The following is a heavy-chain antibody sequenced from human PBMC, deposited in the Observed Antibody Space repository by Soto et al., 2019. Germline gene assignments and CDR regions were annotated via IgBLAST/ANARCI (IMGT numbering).Heavy chain of an antibody. CDR3: ARDGLKHYGMDV. Sequence: GGSLRLSCAASGFNFSSYWMHWVRQAPGKGLVWVSRINSDGSSTSYADSVKGRFTISRDNAKNTLYLQMNSLRAEDTAVYYCARDGLKHYGMDVWGQGTTVTVSS. V-gene: IGHV3-74*01. CDR1: GFNFSSYW. D-gene: IGHD3-10*01. CDR2: INSDGSST. J-gene: IGHJ6*02.